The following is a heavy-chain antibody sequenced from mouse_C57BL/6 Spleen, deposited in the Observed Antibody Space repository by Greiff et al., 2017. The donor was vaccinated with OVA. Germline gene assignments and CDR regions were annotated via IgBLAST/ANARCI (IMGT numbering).Heavy chain of an antibody. CDR1: GYSITSGYD. CDR2: IRYSGGT. CDR3: ARGGDYGDFDY. D-gene: IGHD2-4*01. Sequence: EVKLQQSGPGMVKPSQSLSLTCTVTGYSITSGYDWHWIRHFPGNKLEWMGYIRYSGGTNYNPSLKSRISITHDTSKNHFFLKLNSVTTEDTATYYCARGGDYGDFDYWGQGTTLTVSS. V-gene: IGHV3-1*01. J-gene: IGHJ2*01.